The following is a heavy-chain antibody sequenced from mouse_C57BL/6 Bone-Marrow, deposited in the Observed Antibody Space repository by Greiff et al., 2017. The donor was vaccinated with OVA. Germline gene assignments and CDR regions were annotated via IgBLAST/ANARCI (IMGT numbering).Heavy chain of an antibody. Sequence: EVMLVESGGGLVKPGGSLKLSCAASGFTFSSYAMSWVRQTPEKRLEWVATISDGGSYTYYPDNVKGRFTISRDNAKNNLYLQMSHLKSEDTAMYYCARDGYYGYDEGLFDYWGQGTTLTVSS. D-gene: IGHD2-2*01. CDR3: ARDGYYGYDEGLFDY. CDR2: ISDGGSYT. CDR1: GFTFSSYA. V-gene: IGHV5-4*01. J-gene: IGHJ2*01.